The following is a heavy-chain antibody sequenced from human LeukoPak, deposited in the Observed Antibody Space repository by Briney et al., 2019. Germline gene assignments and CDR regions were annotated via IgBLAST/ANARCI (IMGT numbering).Heavy chain of an antibody. CDR2: IFSGAST. Sequence: PGGSLRLSCAASGFTVSSDYLSWVRQAPGQGLEWVSVIFSGASTYYADSVKGGFTISRDNSKNALYLHMISLSAEDTAVYYCARGSPYSGYDLRAFDIWGQGTTVTVSS. CDR3: ARGSPYSGYDLRAFDI. D-gene: IGHD5-12*01. CDR1: GFTVSSDY. V-gene: IGHV3-66*01. J-gene: IGHJ3*02.